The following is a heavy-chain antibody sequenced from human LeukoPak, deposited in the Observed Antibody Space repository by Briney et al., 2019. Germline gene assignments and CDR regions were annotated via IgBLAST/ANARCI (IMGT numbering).Heavy chain of an antibody. CDR2: IYYSGST. J-gene: IGHJ6*03. V-gene: IGHV4-59*01. CDR1: GGSISSYY. Sequence: SETLSLTCTVSGGSISSYYWSWIRRPPGKGLEWIGYIYYSGSTNYNPSLKSRVTISVDTSKNQFSLKLSSVTAADTAVYYCARLPTSTSGYYYYYMDVWGKGTTVTVSS. CDR3: ARLPTSTSGYYYYYMDV. D-gene: IGHD5/OR15-5a*01.